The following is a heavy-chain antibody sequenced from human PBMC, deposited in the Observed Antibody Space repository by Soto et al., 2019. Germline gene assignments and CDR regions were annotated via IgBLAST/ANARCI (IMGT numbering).Heavy chain of an antibody. CDR2: IIPLFGTT. V-gene: IGHV1-69*01. J-gene: IGHJ6*02. CDR1: GDTFKNCV. Sequence: QVQVVQSGVEVRRPGSSVKVSCKASGDTFKNCVISWVRQAPGQGLEWMGGIIPLFGTTDFAQRFQGRLTITPDESATTAYMELSRLSSEDTATYYCAAELGFGKLSVVWGQGTTVIVSS. CDR3: AAELGFGKLSVV. D-gene: IGHD3-10*01.